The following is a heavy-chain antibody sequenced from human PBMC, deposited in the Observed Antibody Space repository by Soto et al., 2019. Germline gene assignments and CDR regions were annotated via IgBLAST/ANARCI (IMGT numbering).Heavy chain of an antibody. D-gene: IGHD3-10*01. CDR1: GGTFGSYA. CDR2: IIPIFGTA. Sequence: SVKVSFRASGGTFGSYAISWVRQDPGQGLEWMGGIIPIFGTANYAQKFQGRVTITADESTSTPYMQLSSLRSEDTAVYYCASRVGSLYGSGTFDICGQGTMVTVSS. J-gene: IGHJ3*02. CDR3: ASRVGSLYGSGTFDI. V-gene: IGHV1-69*13.